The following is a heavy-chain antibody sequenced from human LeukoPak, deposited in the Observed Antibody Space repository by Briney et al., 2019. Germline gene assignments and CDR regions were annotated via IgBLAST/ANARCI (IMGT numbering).Heavy chain of an antibody. CDR2: INPNNGGT. D-gene: IGHD2-2*01. CDR1: GYTFTGYH. J-gene: IGHJ4*02. Sequence: ASVKVSCKASGYTFTGYHMHWVRQAPGQGLEWMGWINPNNGGTNYAAKFQARVTMTGDTSVSTAYMELSGLTSDDTAVYFCAKDQGVVTSGLSNFDYWGQGTMVSVSS. V-gene: IGHV1-2*02. CDR3: AKDQGVVTSGLSNFDY.